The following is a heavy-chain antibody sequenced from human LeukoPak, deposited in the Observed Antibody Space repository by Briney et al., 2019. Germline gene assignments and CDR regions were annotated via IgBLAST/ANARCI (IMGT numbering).Heavy chain of an antibody. J-gene: IGHJ4*02. CDR2: IYYSGST. V-gene: IGHV4-59*12. CDR3: AREMAAAGYFGY. D-gene: IGHD6-13*01. Sequence: SETLSLTCSVSGGYISSYYWSWIRQPPGKGLEWIGYIYYSGSTNYNSSLKSRVTMSVDTSKNQFSLQLSSVTPEDTAVYYCAREMAAAGYFGYWGQGTLVTVSS. CDR1: GGYISSYY.